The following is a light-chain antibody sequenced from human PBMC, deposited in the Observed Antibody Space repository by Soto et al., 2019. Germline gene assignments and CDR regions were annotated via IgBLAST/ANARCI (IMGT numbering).Light chain of an antibody. J-gene: IGLJ2*01. CDR3: SSYAGSSTHVV. Sequence: HSALTQPASVSGSPGQSITISCTGTSSDVGGYDYVSWYQQHPGKAPKLMIYDVNNRPSGVANRFSGSKSGNTASLTISGLQAEDEADYFCSSYAGSSTHVVFGGGTKVTVL. V-gene: IGLV2-14*01. CDR2: DVN. CDR1: SSDVGGYDY.